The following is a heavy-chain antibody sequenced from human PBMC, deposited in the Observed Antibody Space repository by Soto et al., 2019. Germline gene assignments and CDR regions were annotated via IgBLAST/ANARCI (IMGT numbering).Heavy chain of an antibody. CDR3: ARQLVPLYYYGMDV. V-gene: IGHV5-10-1*01. CDR1: GYSFTSYW. J-gene: IGHJ6*02. D-gene: IGHD6-6*01. CDR2: IDPSDSYT. Sequence: GESLKISCKGSGYSFTSYWISWVRQMPGKGLEWMGRIDPSDSYTNYSSSFQGHVTISADKSISTAYLQWSSLKASDTAMYYCARQLVPLYYYGMDVWGQGTTVTVSS.